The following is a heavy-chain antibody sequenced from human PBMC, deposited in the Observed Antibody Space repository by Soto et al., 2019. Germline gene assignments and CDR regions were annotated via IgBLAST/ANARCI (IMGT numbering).Heavy chain of an antibody. CDR3: ARVPTTVTHPKSPFLVDRDVKDESFAP. D-gene: IGHD4-17*01. CDR2: ISDSGNT. CDR1: GGSPSSNY. V-gene: IGHV4-59*01. Sequence: PSETLSLTCSVSGGSPSSNYWSWIPQPPGKGLEWIGCISDSGNTYYNPSLQSRVTISIDTSTNQFLLDLTSVATADTAVYYCARVPTTVTHPKSPFLVDRDVKDESFAPWGQGTLVTVSS. J-gene: IGHJ5*02.